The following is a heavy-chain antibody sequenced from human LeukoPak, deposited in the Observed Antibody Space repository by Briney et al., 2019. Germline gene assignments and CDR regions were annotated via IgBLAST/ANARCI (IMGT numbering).Heavy chain of an antibody. CDR1: GFNFDDYV. J-gene: IGHJ4*02. D-gene: IGHD3-10*01. CDR2: ISWNGGTI. CDR3: AKDFRVYGSWTYYPLGY. Sequence: GGSLRLSCAASGFNFDDYVMHWVRQVPGKGLEWVSGISWNGGTIGYADSVKGRFTISRDNAKNSLFLQMNSLRAEDTALYYCAKDFRVYGSWTYYPLGYWGQGTLVTVSS. V-gene: IGHV3-9*01.